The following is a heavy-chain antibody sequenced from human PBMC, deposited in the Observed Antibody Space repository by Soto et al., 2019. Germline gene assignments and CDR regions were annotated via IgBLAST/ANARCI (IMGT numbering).Heavy chain of an antibody. Sequence: PSETLSLTCAVSGGSISSGGYSWSWIRQPPGKGLEWIGYIYHSGSTYYNPSLKSRVTISVDRSKNQFSLKLSSVTAADTAVYYCARESRWFGARLFDYWGQGTLVTVSS. V-gene: IGHV4-30-2*01. D-gene: IGHD3-10*01. CDR1: GGSISSGGYS. J-gene: IGHJ4*02. CDR2: IYHSGST. CDR3: ARESRWFGARLFDY.